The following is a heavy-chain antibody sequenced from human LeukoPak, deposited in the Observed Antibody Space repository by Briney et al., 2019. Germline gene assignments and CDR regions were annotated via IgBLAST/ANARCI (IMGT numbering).Heavy chain of an antibody. J-gene: IGHJ4*02. CDR1: GFTFSSYW. Sequence: GGSLRLSCAASGFTFSSYWMSWVRQAPGKGLEWVANIKRDGSEKYYVDSVKGRFTISRDNAKNSLYLQMNSLRAEDTAVYYCASRPTYYDILTGYYAPPYFDYWGQGTLVTVSS. V-gene: IGHV3-7*05. CDR3: ASRPTYYDILTGYYAPPYFDY. D-gene: IGHD3-9*01. CDR2: IKRDGSEK.